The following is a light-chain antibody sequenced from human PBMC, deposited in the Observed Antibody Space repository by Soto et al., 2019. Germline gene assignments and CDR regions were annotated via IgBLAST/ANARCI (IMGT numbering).Light chain of an antibody. CDR1: SGHSSYA. Sequence: QSVLTQSPSASASLGASVKLTCTLRSGHSSYAIAWHQQQPEKGPRYLMKLNSDGSHSKGDGIPDRFSGSSSGAERYPTISSLQSEDEADYYCQTWGTGSWVFGGGTQVTVL. CDR2: LNSDGSH. V-gene: IGLV4-69*01. J-gene: IGLJ3*02. CDR3: QTWGTGSWV.